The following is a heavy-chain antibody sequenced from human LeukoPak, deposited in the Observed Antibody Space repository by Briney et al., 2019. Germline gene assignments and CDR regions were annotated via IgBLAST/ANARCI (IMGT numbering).Heavy chain of an antibody. CDR2: ISSSSSTI. CDR3: ARDSTDGYIYFDY. V-gene: IGHV3-48*02. J-gene: IGHJ4*02. D-gene: IGHD5-24*01. Sequence: GGSLRLSCAASGFTFSSYSMTWVRQAPGKGLEWVSYISSSSSTIYYTDSVKGRFTISRDNAKNSLYLQMNSLRDEDTAVYYCARDSTDGYIYFDYWGQGTLVTVSS. CDR1: GFTFSSYS.